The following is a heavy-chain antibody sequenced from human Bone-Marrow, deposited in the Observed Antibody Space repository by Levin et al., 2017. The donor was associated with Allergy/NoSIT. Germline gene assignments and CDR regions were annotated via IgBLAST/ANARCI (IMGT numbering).Heavy chain of an antibody. CDR3: ARRTGMVPFDY. V-gene: IGHV3-23*01. CDR2: INSGGDDT. J-gene: IGHJ4*02. D-gene: IGHD5-18*01. Sequence: GESLKISCAGSGFTFSAYAMGWVRQAPGKGLEWVSSINSGGDDTYYADSVKDRFIISRDNSKNTLHLQMNSLRAEDTAVYCCARRTGMVPFDYWGQGTLVTVSS. CDR1: GFTFSAYA.